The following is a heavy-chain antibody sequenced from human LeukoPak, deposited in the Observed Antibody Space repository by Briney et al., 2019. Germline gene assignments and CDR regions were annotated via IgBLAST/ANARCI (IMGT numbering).Heavy chain of an antibody. Sequence: SETLSPTCTVSGGSISSSRYYWGWIRQPPGKGLEWIVSVHYSGSTYYNPSLKSRVTVSVDTSGNQFSLKLSSVAAADTAVYFCVRTRLSDHIVPAAERADDACDMWGQGTMVTVSS. CDR1: GGSISSSRYY. CDR3: VRTRLSDHIVPAAERADDACDM. CDR2: VHYSGST. V-gene: IGHV4-39*07. D-gene: IGHD2-2*01. J-gene: IGHJ3*02.